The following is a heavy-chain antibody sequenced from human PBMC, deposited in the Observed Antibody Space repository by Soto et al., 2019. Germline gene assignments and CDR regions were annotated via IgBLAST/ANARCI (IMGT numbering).Heavy chain of an antibody. CDR3: ARVYADYLIDAFDI. CDR2: ISRSGSPI. CDR1: GYTLRSDE. V-gene: IGHV3-48*03. J-gene: IGHJ3*02. D-gene: IGHD4-17*01. Sequence: EAQLVESGGGLVQPGGSLRLSCAACGYTLRSDEMDWVRQAPGKGLEWVSHISRSGSPIYYADSVKGRFTISRDNAKNSVYLQMNSLRAEDTAIYYCARVYADYLIDAFDIWGQGTMV.